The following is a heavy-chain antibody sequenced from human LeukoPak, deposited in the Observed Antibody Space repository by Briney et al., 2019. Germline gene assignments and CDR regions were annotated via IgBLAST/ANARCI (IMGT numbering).Heavy chain of an antibody. D-gene: IGHD3-16*01. J-gene: IGHJ4*02. CDR1: GGSISSSAYY. CDR2: ISGSGRT. V-gene: IGHV4-39*07. CDR3: AREPGSFVGY. Sequence: SETLSLTCSVSGGSISSSAYYWGWIRQPPGKGPVWIGSISGSGRTYDNPSLNSRVTISVDTSKNQFSLKPSSVTAADTAVYYCAREPGSFVGYWGQGTLVTVSS.